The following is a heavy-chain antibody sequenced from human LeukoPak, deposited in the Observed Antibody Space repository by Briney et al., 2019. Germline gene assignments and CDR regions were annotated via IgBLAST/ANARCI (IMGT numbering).Heavy chain of an antibody. CDR1: GLTDSSNY. D-gene: IGHD2-15*01. CDR3: ARGRRYCSGDSCYSGVDY. V-gene: IGHV3-53*01. J-gene: IGHJ4*02. CDR2: IYRGGNQ. Sequence: PGGSLRLPCAASGLTDSSNYMIWPRRAPGKGLEWVSVIYRGGNQYYADSVKGRFSISRDNSKNTVYLQMNGLRAEDTAVYYCARGRRYCSGDSCYSGVDYWGQGTLVTVSS.